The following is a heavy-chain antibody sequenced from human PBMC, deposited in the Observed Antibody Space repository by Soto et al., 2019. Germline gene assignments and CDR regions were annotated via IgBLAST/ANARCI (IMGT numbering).Heavy chain of an antibody. D-gene: IGHD3-22*01. Sequence: SVKVSCKASGGTFSSYAISWVRQAPGQGLEWMGGIIPTFGTANYAQKFQGRVTITADESTSTAYMELSSLRSEDTAVYYCARDSPYYYDSSGPFDIWGQGTMVTVS. CDR3: ARDSPYYYDSSGPFDI. V-gene: IGHV1-69*13. J-gene: IGHJ3*02. CDR2: IIPTFGTA. CDR1: GGTFSSYA.